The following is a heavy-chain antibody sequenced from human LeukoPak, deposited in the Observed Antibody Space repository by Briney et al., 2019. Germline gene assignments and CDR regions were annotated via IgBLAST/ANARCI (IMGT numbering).Heavy chain of an antibody. CDR2: ISSSSSYI. D-gene: IGHD1-14*01. J-gene: IGHJ5*02. CDR3: ARENWNHDGNWFDP. V-gene: IGHV3-21*01. Sequence: PGGSLRLSCAASGFTFSSYSMNWVRQAPGKGLEWVSSISSSSSYIYYADSVKGRFTISRDNAKNSLYLQMNSLRAEDTAVYYCARENWNHDGNWFDPWGQGTLVTVSS. CDR1: GFTFSSYS.